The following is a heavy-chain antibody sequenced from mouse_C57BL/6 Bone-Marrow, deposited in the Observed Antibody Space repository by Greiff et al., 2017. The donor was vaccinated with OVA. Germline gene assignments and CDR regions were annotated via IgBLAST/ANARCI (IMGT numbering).Heavy chain of an antibody. V-gene: IGHV1-7*01. CDR3: ARSSYGNFAY. Sequence: QVQLKESGAELAKPGASVKLSCKASGYTFTSYWMHWVKQRPGQGLEWIGYINPSSGYTKYNQKFKDKATLTADQSSSTAYMQLSSLTYEDSAVYYCARSSYGNFAYWGQGTLVTVSA. D-gene: IGHD2-1*01. CDR2: INPSSGYT. J-gene: IGHJ3*01. CDR1: GYTFTSYW.